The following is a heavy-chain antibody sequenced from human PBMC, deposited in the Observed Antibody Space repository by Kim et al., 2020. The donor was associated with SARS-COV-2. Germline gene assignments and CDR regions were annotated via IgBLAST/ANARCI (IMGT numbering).Heavy chain of an antibody. CDR3: ARRVCYYDSSGYLPQSYYGMDV. J-gene: IGHJ6*02. D-gene: IGHD3-22*01. V-gene: IGHV4-59*01. CDR1: GGSISSYY. Sequence: SETLSLTCTVSGGSISSYYWSWIWQPPGKGLEWIGYIYYSGSTNYNPSLKSRVTISVDTSKNQFSLKLSSVTAADTAVYYCARRVCYYDSSGYLPQSYYGMDVWRQGTTVTVSS. CDR2: IYYSGST.